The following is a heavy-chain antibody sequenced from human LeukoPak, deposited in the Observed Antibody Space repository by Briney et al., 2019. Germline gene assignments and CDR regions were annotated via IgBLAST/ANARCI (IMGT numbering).Heavy chain of an antibody. CDR1: GFTFSSYA. Sequence: GGSLRLSCAASGFTFSSYAMSWVRQAPGKGLEWVSGLSGSGGNTIYADSVKGRFTISRDNSKSTMFLQMNSLRAEDTAVYYCAKELSGGWPFDYWGQGALVTVSS. J-gene: IGHJ4*02. CDR2: LSGSGGNT. V-gene: IGHV3-23*01. D-gene: IGHD6-19*01. CDR3: AKELSGGWPFDY.